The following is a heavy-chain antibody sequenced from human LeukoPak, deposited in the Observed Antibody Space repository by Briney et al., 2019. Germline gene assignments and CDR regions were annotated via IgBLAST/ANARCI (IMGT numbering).Heavy chain of an antibody. J-gene: IGHJ3*02. V-gene: IGHV3-30*02. D-gene: IGHD2-15*01. CDR3: ARGGRYCSGGSCYGDAFDI. Sequence: GGSLRLSCAASGFTFSSYGMHWVRQAPGKGLEWVAFIRYDGSNKYYADSVKGRFTISRDNSKNTLYLQMNSLRAEDTAVYYCARGGRYCSGGSCYGDAFDIWGQGTMVTVSS. CDR2: IRYDGSNK. CDR1: GFTFSSYG.